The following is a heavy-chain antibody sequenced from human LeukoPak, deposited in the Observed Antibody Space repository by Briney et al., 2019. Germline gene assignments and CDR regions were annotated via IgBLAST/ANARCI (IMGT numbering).Heavy chain of an antibody. V-gene: IGHV3-30-3*01. Sequence: GGSLRLSCAASGFTFSSYAMHWVRQAPGKGLEWVAVISYDGSNKYYADSVKGRFTISRDNSKNTLYLQMNSLRAEDTAVYYCARDPLYGAHTRSPYYVDYWGQGTLVTVSS. CDR2: ISYDGSNK. CDR1: GFTFSSYA. J-gene: IGHJ4*02. CDR3: ARDPLYGAHTRSPYYVDY. D-gene: IGHD4-17*01.